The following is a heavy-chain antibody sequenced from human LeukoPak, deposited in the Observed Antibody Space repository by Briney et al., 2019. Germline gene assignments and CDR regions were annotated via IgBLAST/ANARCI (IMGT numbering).Heavy chain of an antibody. J-gene: IGHJ6*02. CDR3: ARDYYGMAGMDV. Sequence: PSETLSLTCTVSGGSISSGGYYWSWIRQHPGKGLEWIGYIYYSGSTYYNPSLKSRVTTSVDTSKNQFSLKLSSVTAADTAVYYCARDYYGMAGMDVWGQGTTVTVSS. D-gene: IGHD3-10*01. CDR2: IYYSGST. CDR1: GGSISSGGYY. V-gene: IGHV4-31*03.